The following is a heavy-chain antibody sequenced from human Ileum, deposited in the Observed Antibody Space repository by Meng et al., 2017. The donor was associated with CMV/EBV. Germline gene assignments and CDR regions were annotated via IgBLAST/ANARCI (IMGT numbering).Heavy chain of an antibody. CDR3: GRAGARGVPVDM. CDR1: GDSISGYH. CDR2: LRTSGTT. D-gene: IGHD3-10*01. Sequence: PLQKAGPGVVKPSETLSLPCIVSGDSISGYHWTWIRKPAGKGLEWIGRLRTSGTTDHNPSLKSRVTLSIDTSKNQFSLKLNSVTAADTAVYYCGRAGARGVPVDMWGQGTLVTASS. V-gene: IGHV4-4*07. J-gene: IGHJ4*02.